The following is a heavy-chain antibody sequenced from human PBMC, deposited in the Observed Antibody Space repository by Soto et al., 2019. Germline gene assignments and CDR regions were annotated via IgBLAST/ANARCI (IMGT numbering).Heavy chain of an antibody. CDR2: INPNSGGT. J-gene: IGHJ6*02. D-gene: IGHD6-19*01. V-gene: IGHV1-2*04. CDR3: ARAGIAVAGYYYYYGMDV. Sequence: GASVKVSCKASGYTFTGYYMHWVRQAPGQGLEWMGWINPNSGGTNYAQKFQGWVAMTRDTSISTAYMELSRLRSDDTAVYYCARAGIAVAGYYYYYGMDVWGQGTTVTVSS. CDR1: GYTFTGYY.